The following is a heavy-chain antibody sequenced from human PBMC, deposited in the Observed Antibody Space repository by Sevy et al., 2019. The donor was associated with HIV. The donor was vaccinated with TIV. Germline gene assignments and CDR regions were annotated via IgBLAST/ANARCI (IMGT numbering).Heavy chain of an antibody. V-gene: IGHV3-33*01. D-gene: IGHD2-15*01. CDR2: IWYDGSNK. J-gene: IGHJ4*02. CDR1: GFTFSSYG. Sequence: GGSLRLSCAASGFTFSSYGMHWVRQAPGKGLEWVAVIWYDGSNKYYADSVKGQFTISRDNSKNTLYLQMNSLRAEDMAVYYCARDQHEGWLDYWGQGTLVTVSS. CDR3: ARDQHEGWLDY.